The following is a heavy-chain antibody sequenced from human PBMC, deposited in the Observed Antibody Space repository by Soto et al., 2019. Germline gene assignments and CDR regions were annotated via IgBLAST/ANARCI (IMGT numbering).Heavy chain of an antibody. CDR2: LYYSGGIYTGSS. CDR1: DGSISSSVSY. V-gene: IGHV4-39*01. CDR3: VTPRGFSYGYFDY. J-gene: IGHJ4*02. D-gene: IGHD5-18*01. Sequence: SETLSLTCSVSDGSISSSVSYWGWVRQSPGKGLEWIGSLYYSGGIYTGSSYYNPSLKSRVTISVDTSKNQFFLNLTSVTAADTAVYYCVTPRGFSYGYFDYWGQGMLVTVSS.